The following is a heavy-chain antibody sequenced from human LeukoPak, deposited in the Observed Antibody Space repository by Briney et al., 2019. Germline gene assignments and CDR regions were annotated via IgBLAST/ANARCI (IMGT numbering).Heavy chain of an antibody. CDR1: GYSFTNYW. D-gene: IGHD3-22*01. Sequence: GESLKISCKSSGYSFTNYWIGWVRQMPGKGLEWMGIIYPVDSDTRYSPSFQGQVTISADKSISTAYLQWSSLKASDTAMYYCARRSFSTYYYDSSVDYFDYWGQGTLITVSS. V-gene: IGHV5-51*01. CDR3: ARRSFSTYYYDSSVDYFDY. J-gene: IGHJ4*02. CDR2: IYPVDSDT.